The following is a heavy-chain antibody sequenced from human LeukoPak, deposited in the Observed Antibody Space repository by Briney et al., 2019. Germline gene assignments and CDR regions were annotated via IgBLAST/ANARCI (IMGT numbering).Heavy chain of an antibody. Sequence: GGSLRLTCAASGFTLSSYAMSWVRQAPGKGLEWVSAISGSGGSTYYADSVKGRFTISRDNSKNTLYLQMNSLRAEDTAVYYCAKNGTSFQYYYMDVWGKGPRSPSP. J-gene: IGHJ6*03. D-gene: IGHD1-1*01. CDR2: ISGSGGST. CDR3: AKNGTSFQYYYMDV. CDR1: GFTLSSYA. V-gene: IGHV3-23*01.